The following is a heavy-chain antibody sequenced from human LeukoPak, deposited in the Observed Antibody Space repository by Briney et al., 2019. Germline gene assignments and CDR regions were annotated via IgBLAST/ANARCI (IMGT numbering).Heavy chain of an antibody. CDR2: ISSGSDYI. CDR1: GFTFSSYS. CDR3: ARQYCSGGSCYLTTDY. Sequence: GGSLRLSCAASGFTFSSYSMDWVRQAPGKGLEWVSLISSGSDYIYYADSVKGRFTISRDNDTNSLYLQMNSLRAEDTAVYYCARQYCSGGSCYLTTDYWGQGTLVTVSS. J-gene: IGHJ4*02. V-gene: IGHV3-21*01. D-gene: IGHD2-15*01.